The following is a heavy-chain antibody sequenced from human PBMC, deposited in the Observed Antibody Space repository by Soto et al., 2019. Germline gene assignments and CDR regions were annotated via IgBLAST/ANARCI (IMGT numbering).Heavy chain of an antibody. V-gene: IGHV1-24*01. CDR1: GYTLTELS. Sequence: QVQLVQSGAEVKKPGASVKVSCKVSGYTLTELSMHCVRQAPGKGLEWMGGFDPEDGETIYAQNFQGRVTMTEDTSTDTAYMELISLRSEDTAVYYCATEVLPYCSSTSVYFNWGQGPLVTVSS. J-gene: IGHJ4*02. CDR3: ATEVLPYCSSTSVYFN. CDR2: FDPEDGET. D-gene: IGHD2-2*01.